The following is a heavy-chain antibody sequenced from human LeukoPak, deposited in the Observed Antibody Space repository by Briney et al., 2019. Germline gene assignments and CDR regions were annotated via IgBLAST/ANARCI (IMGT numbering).Heavy chain of an antibody. CDR2: INPNSGGT. V-gene: IGHV1-2*02. Sequence: ASVKVSRKASGYTFTGYYMHWVRQAPGQGLEWMGWINPNSGGTNYAQKFQGRVTMTRDTSISTAYMELSRLRSDDTAVYYCARSSNTYYDFWSGYPTFDYWGQGTLVTVSS. J-gene: IGHJ4*02. CDR3: ARSSNTYYDFWSGYPTFDY. CDR1: GYTFTGYY. D-gene: IGHD3-3*01.